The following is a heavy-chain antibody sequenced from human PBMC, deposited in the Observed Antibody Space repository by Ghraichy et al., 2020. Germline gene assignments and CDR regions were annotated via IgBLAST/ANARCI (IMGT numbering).Heavy chain of an antibody. CDR1: GGSFSGYY. V-gene: IGHV4-34*01. CDR3: ARRHRIAVAGTFDY. J-gene: IGHJ4*02. D-gene: IGHD6-19*01. Sequence: ESLNISCAVYGGSFSGYYWSWIRQPPGKGLEWIGEINHSGSTNYNPSLKSRVTISVDTSKNQFSLKLSSVTAAATAVYYCARRHRIAVAGTFDYWGQGTLVTVPS. CDR2: INHSGST.